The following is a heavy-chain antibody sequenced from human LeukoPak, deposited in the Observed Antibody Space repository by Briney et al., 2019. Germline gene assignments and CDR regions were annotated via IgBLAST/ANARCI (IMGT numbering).Heavy chain of an antibody. CDR2: INPNSGGT. CDR1: GYTFTGYY. Sequence: ASVKVSCKASGYTFTGYYMHWVRQAPGQGLEWMGWINPNSGGTNYAQKLQGRVTMTTDTSTSTAYMELRSLRSDDTAVYYCAKAGGYCNGGSCYGGSKDFDYWGQGTLVTVSS. CDR3: AKAGGYCNGGSCYGGSKDFDY. D-gene: IGHD2-15*01. V-gene: IGHV1-2*02. J-gene: IGHJ4*02.